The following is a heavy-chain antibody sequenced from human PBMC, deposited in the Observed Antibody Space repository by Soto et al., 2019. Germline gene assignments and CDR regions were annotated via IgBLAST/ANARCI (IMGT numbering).Heavy chain of an antibody. V-gene: IGHV1-3*01. J-gene: IGHJ5*02. CDR2: INAGNGNT. D-gene: IGHD2-2*01. CDR3: AIPRSVCSTSCYLSTWFDP. Sequence: ASGKVCCKASRYTCTGYAMHWVRQAPGQRLEWMGWINAGNGNTKYSQKFQGRVTITRDTSASTAYMELSSLRSEDTAVYYCAIPRSVCSTSCYLSTWFDPWGQGTLVTVSS. CDR1: RYTCTGYA.